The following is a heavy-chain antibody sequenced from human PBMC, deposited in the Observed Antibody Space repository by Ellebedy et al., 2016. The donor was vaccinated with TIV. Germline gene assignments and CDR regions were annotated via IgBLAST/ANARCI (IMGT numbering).Heavy chain of an antibody. CDR1: GFNFRRYW. J-gene: IGHJ5*02. Sequence: GGSLRLSCAASGFNFRRYWMTWVRQAPGKGLEWVAKTRQEGGEKYSVVSVKGRFTISRDNAKNSLFLQMNSLRVEDTAVYYCARRASYGDYAVQVNPWFDPWGQGTRVTVSS. D-gene: IGHD4-17*01. CDR3: ARRASYGDYAVQVNPWFDP. CDR2: TRQEGGEK. V-gene: IGHV3-7*01.